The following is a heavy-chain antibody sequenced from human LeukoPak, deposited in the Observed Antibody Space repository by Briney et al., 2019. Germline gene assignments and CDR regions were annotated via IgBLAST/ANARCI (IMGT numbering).Heavy chain of an antibody. J-gene: IGHJ4*02. CDR1: GGSINSDH. V-gene: IGHV4-59*08. Sequence: TSETLSLTCTVSGGSINSDHWSWIRQPPGEGLEWIGCISYTGSTHYNPSLKSRVTILVDTSKNHFSLKLSSVTAADTAVYYCASVRGLGVITPYLDYWGQGTLVTVSS. CDR2: ISYTGST. D-gene: IGHD3-16*02. CDR3: ASVRGLGVITPYLDY.